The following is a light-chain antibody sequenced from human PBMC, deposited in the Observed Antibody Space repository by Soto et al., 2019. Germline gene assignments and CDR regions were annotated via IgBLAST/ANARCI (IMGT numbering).Light chain of an antibody. CDR2: EVS. J-gene: IGLJ1*01. Sequence: QSVLAQPASVSGSPGQSITISCTGTSSDVGAYKYVSWYQQHPGKAPKLMIYEVSNRPSGVSNRFSGSKSGNTASVTISGLQPEDEADYYCSSYTSTNTQVFGTGTKAPVL. CDR1: SSDVGAYKY. CDR3: SSYTSTNTQV. V-gene: IGLV2-14*01.